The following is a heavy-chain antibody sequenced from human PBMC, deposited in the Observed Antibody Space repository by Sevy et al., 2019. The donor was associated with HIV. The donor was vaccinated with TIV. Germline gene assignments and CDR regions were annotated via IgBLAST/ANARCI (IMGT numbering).Heavy chain of an antibody. CDR1: GYTFNDYY. V-gene: IGHV1-2*02. CDR3: ARVFDYDTSGYYPFDP. CDR2: INSKSGGT. D-gene: IGHD3-22*01. J-gene: IGHJ5*02. Sequence: ASVKVSCKASGYTFNDYYIHWVRQAPGQGLEWMGWINSKSGGTNYVQKFQGRVTMTRDTSISTAYMELSRLRSDDTAVYYCARVFDYDTSGYYPFDPWGQRTLVTVSS.